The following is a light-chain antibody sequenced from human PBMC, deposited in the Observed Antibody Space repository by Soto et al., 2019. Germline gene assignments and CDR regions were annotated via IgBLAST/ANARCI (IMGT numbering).Light chain of an antibody. CDR2: EVS. CDR1: SSDVGGYNY. Sequence: ALTQPASVSGSPGQSITISCTGTSSDVGGYNYVSWYQQHPAKAPKLMIFEVSNRPSGISNRFSGSKSGNTASLTISGLQAEDEADYYCSSYTSSSNYVFGTGTKVTVL. J-gene: IGLJ1*01. CDR3: SSYTSSSNYV. V-gene: IGLV2-14*01.